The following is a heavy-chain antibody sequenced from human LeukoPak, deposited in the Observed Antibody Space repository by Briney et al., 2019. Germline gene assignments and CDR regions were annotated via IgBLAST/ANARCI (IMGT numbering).Heavy chain of an antibody. V-gene: IGHV4-39*07. J-gene: IGHJ5*02. D-gene: IGHD5-12*01. CDR2: IYYSGST. Sequence: RTSETLSLTCTVSGGSISSSSYYWGWIRQPPGKGLEWIGSIYYSGSTYYNPSLKSRVTLSVDTSKNQFSLKLSSVTAADTAVYYCARGHSGYEGPNWFDPWGQGTLVTVSS. CDR1: GGSISSSSYY. CDR3: ARGHSGYEGPNWFDP.